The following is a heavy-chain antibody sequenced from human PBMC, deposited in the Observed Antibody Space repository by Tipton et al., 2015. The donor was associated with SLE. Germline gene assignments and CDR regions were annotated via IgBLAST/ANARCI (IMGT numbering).Heavy chain of an antibody. J-gene: IGHJ3*02. D-gene: IGHD6-13*01. Sequence: TLSLTCTVSGGSVSSYYWSWIRQPPGKGLEWMGYIYHTGSTYNNPSLKSRVTISVDRSKNQFSLKLSSVTAADTAVYYCARAGDSRDFDGVDIWGQGTMVTVSS. V-gene: IGHV4-59*02. CDR3: ARAGDSRDFDGVDI. CDR2: IYHTGST. CDR1: GGSVSSYY.